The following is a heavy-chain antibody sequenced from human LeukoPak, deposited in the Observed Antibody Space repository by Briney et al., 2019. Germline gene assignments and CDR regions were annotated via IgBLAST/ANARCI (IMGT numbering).Heavy chain of an antibody. Sequence: PGGSLRLSCAASGFTFSNYAMSWVRQAPGKGLGWVSTISGSGDSSYYVDSVKGRFTISRDSSKSTLYLQMNSLRAEDTAIYYCAKGRCTDGRCSGFDCWGQGTLVTVSS. D-gene: IGHD2-15*01. CDR3: AKGRCTDGRCSGFDC. V-gene: IGHV3-23*01. CDR2: ISGSGDSS. J-gene: IGHJ4*02. CDR1: GFTFSNYA.